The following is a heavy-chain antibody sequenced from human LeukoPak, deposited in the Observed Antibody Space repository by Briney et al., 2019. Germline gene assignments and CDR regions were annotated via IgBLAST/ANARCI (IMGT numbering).Heavy chain of an antibody. CDR2: IKQDGSEK. Sequence: PGGSPRPSCAAPGFTFSSYLMSWGRQAPGEGVEWVANIKQDGSEKYYVDSVKGRFTISRDNAKNSLYLQMNSLRAEDTAVYYCATMGNPIMRIWGQGTLVTVSS. D-gene: IGHD1-14*01. J-gene: IGHJ4*02. CDR1: GFTFSSYL. CDR3: ATMGNPIMRI. V-gene: IGHV3-7*01.